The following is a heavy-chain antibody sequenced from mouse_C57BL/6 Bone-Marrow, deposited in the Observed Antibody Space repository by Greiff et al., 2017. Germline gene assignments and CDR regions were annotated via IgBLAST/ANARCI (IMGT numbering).Heavy chain of an antibody. J-gene: IGHJ2*01. V-gene: IGHV1-39*01. CDR2: INPNYGTT. CDR3: ARSPSITTVVAYYFDY. Sequence: VQLQQSGPELVKPGASVKISCKASGYSFTDYNMNWVKQSNGKSLEWIGVINPNYGTTSYNQKFKGKATVTLDQSSSTAYMHLNSLTSEVSAVYYCARSPSITTVVAYYFDYWGQGTALTVSS. D-gene: IGHD1-1*01. CDR1: GYSFTDYN.